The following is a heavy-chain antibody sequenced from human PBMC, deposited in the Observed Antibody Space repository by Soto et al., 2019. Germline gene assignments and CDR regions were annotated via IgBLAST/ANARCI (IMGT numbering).Heavy chain of an antibody. CDR2: IGTAGDT. Sequence: GGSLRLSCSASGFTFSSYDMHWVRQGPGKGLEWVSAIGTAGDTNYAGSVKGRFTISRENAKNSLYLQMNSLRAGDTAIYFCARAIGPTLFDYWCQGALVTVSS. CDR3: ARAIGPTLFDY. V-gene: IGHV3-13*04. D-gene: IGHD3-22*01. J-gene: IGHJ4*02. CDR1: GFTFSSYD.